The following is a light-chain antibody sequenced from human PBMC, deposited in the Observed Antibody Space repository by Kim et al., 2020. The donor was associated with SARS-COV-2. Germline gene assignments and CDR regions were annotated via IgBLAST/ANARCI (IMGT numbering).Light chain of an antibody. CDR3: QQYHSSPLT. V-gene: IGKV3-20*01. J-gene: IGKJ4*01. CDR2: GAS. Sequence: PLGERGTLACRASQSVRSIYLAWYQQKPGQAPRLLIYGASSRATGIPDRFSGSGSGTDFTLTISRLEPEDFAVYYCQQYHSSPLTFGGGTKVDIK. CDR1: QSVRSIY.